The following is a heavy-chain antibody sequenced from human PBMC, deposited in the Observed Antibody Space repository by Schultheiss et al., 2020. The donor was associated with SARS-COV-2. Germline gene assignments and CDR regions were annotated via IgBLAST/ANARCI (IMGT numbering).Heavy chain of an antibody. CDR2: INPNSGGT. CDR1: GYTFTGYY. Sequence: ASVKVSCKASGYTFTGYYMHWVRQAPGQGLEWMGWINPNSGGTNYAQKFQGRVTMTRDTSISTAYMELSRLRSDDTAVYYCARCGYCSSTSCYTAIYYYYYIDVWGKGTTVTVSS. D-gene: IGHD2-2*02. J-gene: IGHJ6*03. V-gene: IGHV1-2*02. CDR3: ARCGYCSSTSCYTAIYYYYYIDV.